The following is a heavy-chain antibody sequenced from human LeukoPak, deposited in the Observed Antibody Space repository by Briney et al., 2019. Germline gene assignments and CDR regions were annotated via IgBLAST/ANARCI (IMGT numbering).Heavy chain of an antibody. Sequence: GSLGLSCAASGFPLSNHPMYGVRQAPGKGLEGGSSLSDTGDSKHYADSVKGRFTISRDSARSALYLQMNSLRAEDTAVYYCAKGDCSSGSCYFDYWGQGSQVTVSS. V-gene: IGHV3-23*01. D-gene: IGHD2-15*01. CDR3: AKGDCSSGSCYFDY. CDR1: GFPLSNHP. J-gene: IGHJ4*02. CDR2: LSDTGDSK.